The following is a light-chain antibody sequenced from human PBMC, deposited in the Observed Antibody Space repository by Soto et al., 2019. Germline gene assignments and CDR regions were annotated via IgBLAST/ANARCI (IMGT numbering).Light chain of an antibody. CDR2: WAS. Sequence: DIVMTQAPDSLAASLGAIVTINCKSSRNLLYNDKNYVAWYQQRPGQAPELLIYWASTRESEVPVRISGSGSETDFRLTIRDLQAADAAVYYCQQFYTTPRTFGQGTRVEI. J-gene: IGKJ2*01. V-gene: IGKV4-1*01. CDR3: QQFYTTPRT. CDR1: RNLLYNDKNY.